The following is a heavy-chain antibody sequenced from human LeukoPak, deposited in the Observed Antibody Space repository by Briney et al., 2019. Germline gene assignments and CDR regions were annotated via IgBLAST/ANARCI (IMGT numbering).Heavy chain of an antibody. CDR3: ARGLNSGYYYDLDGFDL. V-gene: IGHV3-72*01. D-gene: IGHD3-22*01. J-gene: IGHJ3*01. Sequence: GGSLRLSCAASGFTFSDHYMDWVRQAPGKGLEWGGRIRNKATSYTTDYAASVRGRFTISRSDSENSLYLQMNSLKSEDTALYYCARGLNSGYYYDLDGFDLWGQGTMVTVSS. CDR1: GFTFSDHY. CDR2: IRNKATSYTT.